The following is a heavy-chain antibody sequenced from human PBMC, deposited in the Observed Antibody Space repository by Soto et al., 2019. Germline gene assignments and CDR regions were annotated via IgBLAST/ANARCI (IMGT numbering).Heavy chain of an antibody. J-gene: IGHJ4*01. CDR1: GGSITSSPSY. D-gene: IGHD3-10*01. CDR3: ARRNYPYYFAY. CDR2: ITYSGNT. V-gene: IGHV4-39*01. Sequence: ASETLSLTCTVSGGSITSSPSYWGWIRQPPGKGLEWIAIITYSGNTYYTPSLKSRVTISADTSKNQFSLSLTSVTAADAALYFCARRNYPYYFAYWGHGTLVTVSS.